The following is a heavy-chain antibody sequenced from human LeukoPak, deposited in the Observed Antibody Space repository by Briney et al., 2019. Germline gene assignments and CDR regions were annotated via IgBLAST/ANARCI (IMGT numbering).Heavy chain of an antibody. CDR1: SSSYTTYW. D-gene: IGHD2-2*01. J-gene: IGHJ4*02. CDR2: IYPGHSDT. V-gene: IGHV5-51*01. Sequence: GESLKISCKGSSSSYTTYWTACVRQMPRKAPDTAMFIYPGHSDTRYSPSCQGPVTISAHESISTASPPCTSLKASDTAMYDCGRHWGTSVVPAAFDYWGQGTLVTVSS. CDR3: GRHWGTSVVPAAFDY.